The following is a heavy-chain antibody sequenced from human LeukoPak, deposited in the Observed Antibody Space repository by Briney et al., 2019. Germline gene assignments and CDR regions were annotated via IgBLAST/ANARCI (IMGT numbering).Heavy chain of an antibody. CDR3: ARLFRSGKGGVYDSSGL. CDR1: GGSFSGYY. D-gene: IGHD3-22*01. CDR2: INHSGST. V-gene: IGHV4-34*01. Sequence: SETLSLTCAVYGGSFSGYYWSWIRQPPGKGLEWIGEINHSGSTNYNPSLKSRVTISVDTSKNHFSLKLSSVTAADTAVYYCARLFRSGKGGVYDSSGLWGQGTLVTVSS. J-gene: IGHJ4*02.